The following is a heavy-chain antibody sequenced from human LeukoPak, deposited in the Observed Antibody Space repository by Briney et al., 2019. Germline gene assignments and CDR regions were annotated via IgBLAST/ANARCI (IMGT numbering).Heavy chain of an antibody. CDR3: AKDQKLRGYSYGSDY. CDR2: ISSSGSTI. Sequence: GGSLRLSCAASGFTFSDYYMSWIRQAPGKGLEWVSYISSSGSTIYYADSVKGRFTISRDNSKNTLYLQMNSLRAEDTAVYYCAKDQKLRGYSYGSDYWGQGTLVTVSS. D-gene: IGHD5-18*01. J-gene: IGHJ4*02. CDR1: GFTFSDYY. V-gene: IGHV3-11*04.